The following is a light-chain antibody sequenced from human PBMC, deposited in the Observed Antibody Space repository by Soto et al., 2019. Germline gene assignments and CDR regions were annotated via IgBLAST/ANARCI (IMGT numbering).Light chain of an antibody. CDR3: QQRSNWPIIT. CDR1: QSVSSSY. Sequence: IVLTQSPGTLSLSPGERATLSCRASQSVSSSYLAWYQQKPGQAPRLLIHGASSRATGIPDRISGSGSGTDFTLTISRLEPEDFAVYYCQQRSNWPIITFGQGTRLEIK. J-gene: IGKJ5*01. V-gene: IGKV3D-20*02. CDR2: GAS.